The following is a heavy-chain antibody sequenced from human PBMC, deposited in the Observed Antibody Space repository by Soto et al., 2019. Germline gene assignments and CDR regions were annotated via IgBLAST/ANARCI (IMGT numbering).Heavy chain of an antibody. D-gene: IGHD5-12*01. J-gene: IGHJ4*02. V-gene: IGHV4-61*02. CDR2: IFSSGST. CDR1: GGSISSSSYY. Sequence: PSETLSLTCIVSGGSISSSSYYWSWVRQPAGKGLEWIGRIFSSGSTSFNPSLESRVAMSVDTSKNHFSLNLSSVTAADMAVYYCAREGSYSAYNFAHGIQLWSFDFWGQGALVTVSS. CDR3: AREGSYSAYNFAHGIQLWSFDF.